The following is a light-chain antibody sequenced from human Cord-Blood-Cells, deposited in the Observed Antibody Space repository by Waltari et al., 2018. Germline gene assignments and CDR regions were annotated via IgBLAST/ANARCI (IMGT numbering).Light chain of an antibody. CDR3: SSYTSSSTWV. Sequence: QSALTQPPSVPGSPGQSVTIPCAGTSSAVGSSNRVSWYPQPPGTAPKRMIYDVSNRTSGVPDRFSGSRSGNRASLTISGLQAEDEADYYCSSYTSSSTWVFGGGTKLTVL. CDR2: DVS. CDR1: SSAVGSSNR. V-gene: IGLV2-18*02. J-gene: IGLJ3*02.